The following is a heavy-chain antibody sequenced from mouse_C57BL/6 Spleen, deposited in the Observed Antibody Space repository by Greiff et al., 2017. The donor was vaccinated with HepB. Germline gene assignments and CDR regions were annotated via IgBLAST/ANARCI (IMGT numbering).Heavy chain of an antibody. CDR1: GYAFSSSW. Sequence: VQLQQSGPELVKPGASVKISCKASGYAFSSSWMNWVKQRPGKGLEWIGRIYPGDGDTNYNGKFKGKATLTADKSSSTAYMQLSSLTSEDSAVYFCARSYYGSSLHAMDYWGQGTSVTVSS. V-gene: IGHV1-82*01. CDR3: ARSYYGSSLHAMDY. D-gene: IGHD1-1*01. J-gene: IGHJ4*01. CDR2: IYPGDGDT.